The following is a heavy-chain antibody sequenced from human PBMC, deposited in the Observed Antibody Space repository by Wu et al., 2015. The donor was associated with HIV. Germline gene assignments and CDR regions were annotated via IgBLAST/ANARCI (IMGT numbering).Heavy chain of an antibody. V-gene: IGHV1-2*02. J-gene: IGHJ3*02. D-gene: IGHD7-27*01. Sequence: QVQLVQSGAEVKKPGASVKVSCKASGYTFTGYYIHWVRQAPGQGLEWMGWINPNSGGTNYAQRFEGRVTMARDTSISTAYMDLSRLIFDDTAVYYCARDLRFLNWGYRTTDDAFDIWAKGQWSPSLQ. CDR1: GYTFTGYY. CDR2: INPNSGGT. CDR3: ARDLRFLNWGYRTTDDAFDI.